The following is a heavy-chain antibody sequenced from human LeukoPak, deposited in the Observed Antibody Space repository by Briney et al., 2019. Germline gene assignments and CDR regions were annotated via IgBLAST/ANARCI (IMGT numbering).Heavy chain of an antibody. Sequence: SETLSLTCTVSGYSISSGYYWGWIRPPPGKGLEWIGSIYHSGSTYYNPSLKSRVTISVDTSKNQFSLKLSSVTAADTAVYYCARAHGDYWGQGTLVTVSS. V-gene: IGHV4-38-2*02. CDR2: IYHSGST. J-gene: IGHJ4*02. CDR3: ARAHGDY. CDR1: GYSISSGYY.